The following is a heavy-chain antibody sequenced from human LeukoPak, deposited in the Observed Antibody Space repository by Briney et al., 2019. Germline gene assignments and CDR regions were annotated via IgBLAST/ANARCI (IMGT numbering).Heavy chain of an antibody. CDR1: GFTFSNYG. CDR2: IWYDGSYK. CDR3: AKVVQYTASTGTGLDY. Sequence: GGSLRLSCAASGFTFSNYGMHWVRQAPGKGLDWVAVIWYDGSYKYYADSVKGRFTISRDNSKNTLYLQMNSLRAEDTAVYYCAKVVQYTASTGTGLDYWGQGTLATVSS. J-gene: IGHJ4*02. V-gene: IGHV3-33*06. D-gene: IGHD6-13*01.